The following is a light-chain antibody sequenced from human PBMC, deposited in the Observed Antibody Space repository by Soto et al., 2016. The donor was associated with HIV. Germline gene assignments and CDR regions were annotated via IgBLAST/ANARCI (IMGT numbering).Light chain of an antibody. CDR3: QAWDSSTAMV. Sequence: SYELTQPPSVSVAPEKTARITCGGNNIGSKSVHWYQQKPGQAPVLVVYDDSHRPSGIPERFSGSNSGNTATLTISGTQAMDEADYYCQAWDSSTAMVFGGGTKLTVL. J-gene: IGLJ2*01. CDR2: DDS. CDR1: NIGSKS. V-gene: IGLV3-21*01.